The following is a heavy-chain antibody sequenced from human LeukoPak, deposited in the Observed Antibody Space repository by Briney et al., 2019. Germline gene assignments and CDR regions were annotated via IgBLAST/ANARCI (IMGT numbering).Heavy chain of an antibody. Sequence: GGSLRLSCAASGFTFSVSVMHWVRQAPGKGLEYVSVISSNGGSTSYANSVKGRFTISRDNSKNTLYLQMGSLRAEDMAVYYCARRGCTNGVCYTGVDYWGQGTLVTVSS. J-gene: IGHJ4*02. CDR3: ARRGCTNGVCYTGVDY. CDR1: GFTFSVSV. D-gene: IGHD2-8*01. CDR2: ISSNGGST. V-gene: IGHV3-64*01.